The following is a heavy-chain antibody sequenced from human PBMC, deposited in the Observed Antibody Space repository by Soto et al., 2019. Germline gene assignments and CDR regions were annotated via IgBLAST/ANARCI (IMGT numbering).Heavy chain of an antibody. V-gene: IGHV3-33*01. Sequence: QVQLVESGGGVVQPGRSLRLSCAASGFTFCSYGMHWVRQAPGKGLEWVAVIWYDGSNKYYADSVKGRFTISRDNSKNTLFLQMNSLRAEDTAVYYCARANYYGSGSKDYWGQGSLVSVSS. J-gene: IGHJ4*02. CDR1: GFTFCSYG. D-gene: IGHD3-10*01. CDR2: IWYDGSNK. CDR3: ARANYYGSGSKDY.